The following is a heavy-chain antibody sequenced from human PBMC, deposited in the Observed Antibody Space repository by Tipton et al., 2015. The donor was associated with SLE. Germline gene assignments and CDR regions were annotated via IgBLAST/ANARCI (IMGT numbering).Heavy chain of an antibody. Sequence: SLRLSCSTSGFTFSDYWMHWVRQTPGKGLVWVSRVNMDETTTEYADSVRGRFIISRDNSKNTVDLQMNSLTAGDTAVYYCARQRVVNGFFELWGRGTLVAVSS. CDR2: VNMDETTT. CDR1: GFTFSDYW. V-gene: IGHV3-74*03. D-gene: IGHD4-23*01. CDR3: ARQRVVNGFFEL. J-gene: IGHJ2*01.